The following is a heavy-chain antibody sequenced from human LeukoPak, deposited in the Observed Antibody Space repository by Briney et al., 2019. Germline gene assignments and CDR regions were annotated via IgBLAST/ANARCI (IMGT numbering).Heavy chain of an antibody. V-gene: IGHV3-74*01. Sequence: LSGGSLRLSCAASGFTFSSYWMHWVRHAPGKGRVWFSRINSDVSSTSYADSVKGRFTISRDNAKSTLYLQMNSLRAEDTAVYHCATDSAAIGVDWFDPWGQGTLVTVSS. CDR1: GFTFSSYW. D-gene: IGHD2-2*01. CDR2: INSDVSST. J-gene: IGHJ5*02. CDR3: ATDSAAIGVDWFDP.